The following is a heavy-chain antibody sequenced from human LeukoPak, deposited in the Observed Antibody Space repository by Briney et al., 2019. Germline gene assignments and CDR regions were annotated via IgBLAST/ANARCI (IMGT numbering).Heavy chain of an antibody. V-gene: IGHV1-69*04. CDR2: IIPIFRIA. J-gene: IGHJ6*02. CDR3: ARDLTRDGYNHDIRYGMDV. Sequence: ASVKVSCKASGGTFSSYAISWVRHAPGQGLEWMGRIIPIFRIANYAQKFQGRVTITADKSTSTAYMELSSLRSEDTAVYYCARDLTRDGYNHDIRYGMDVWGQGTTVTVSS. D-gene: IGHD5-24*01. CDR1: GGTFSSYA.